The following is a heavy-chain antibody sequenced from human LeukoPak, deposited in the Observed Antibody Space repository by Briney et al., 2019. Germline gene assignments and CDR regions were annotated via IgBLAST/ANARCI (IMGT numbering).Heavy chain of an antibody. CDR1: GYTFTGYY. V-gene: IGHV1-2*04. CDR2: INPNSGGT. D-gene: IGHD1-26*01. Sequence: ASVKVSCKASGYTFTGYYMHWVRQAPGQGLEWMGWINPNSGGTNYAQKFQGWVTMTRDTSISTAYMELSRLRSDDMAVYYCARGERSGSIVGATKLDYWGQGTLVTVSS. J-gene: IGHJ4*02. CDR3: ARGERSGSIVGATKLDY.